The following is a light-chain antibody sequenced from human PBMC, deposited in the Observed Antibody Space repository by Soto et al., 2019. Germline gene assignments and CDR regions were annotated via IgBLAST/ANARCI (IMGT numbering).Light chain of an antibody. CDR2: DVS. CDR3: SPYTSSTTLGV. J-gene: IGLJ3*02. CDR1: SSDVGAYDY. Sequence: QSALTQPASVSGSPGQSITISCTGTSSDVGAYDYVSWYQQHPGKVPKLMIYDVSNRPSGVSNRFCGSKSGNAASLTISGVQAEDEADYYCSPYTSSTTLGVFGGGTKVTVL. V-gene: IGLV2-14*01.